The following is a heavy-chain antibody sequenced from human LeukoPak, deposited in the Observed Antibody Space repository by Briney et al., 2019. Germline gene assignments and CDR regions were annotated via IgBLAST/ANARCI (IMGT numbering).Heavy chain of an antibody. CDR2: ISGSGGST. CDR3: ARGPRITIFGVVMANDAFDI. CDR1: GFTFSSYG. J-gene: IGHJ3*02. D-gene: IGHD3-3*01. V-gene: IGHV3-23*01. Sequence: PGGTLRLSCAASGFTFSSYGMSWVRQAPGKGLEWVSAISGSGGSTYYADSVKGRFTISRDNSKNTLYLQMNSLRAEDTVVYYCARGPRITIFGVVMANDAFDIWGQGTMVTVSS.